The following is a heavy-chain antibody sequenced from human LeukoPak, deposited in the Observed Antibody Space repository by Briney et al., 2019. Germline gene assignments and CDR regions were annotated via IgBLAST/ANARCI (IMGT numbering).Heavy chain of an antibody. Sequence: SETLSLTCAVYGGSFSGYYWSWIRQPPGKGLEWIGEINHSGSTNYNPSLKSRVTISVDTSKNQLSLKLSSVTAADTAVYYCARDGTLVGAIDYWGQGTLVTVSS. CDR2: INHSGST. J-gene: IGHJ4*02. CDR3: ARDGTLVGAIDY. CDR1: GGSFSGYY. D-gene: IGHD1-26*01. V-gene: IGHV4-34*01.